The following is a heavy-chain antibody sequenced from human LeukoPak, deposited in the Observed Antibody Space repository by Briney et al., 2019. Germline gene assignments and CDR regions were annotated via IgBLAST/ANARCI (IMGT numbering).Heavy chain of an antibody. V-gene: IGHV1-2*02. CDR1: GYTFTGYY. Sequence: ASVKVSCKASGYTFTGYYMHWVRQAPGQGLEWMGWINPNSGGTNYAQKFQGRVTMTRDTSISTAYMELSRLRSDDTAVYYCARGHYYYDSSGYWIFDYWGQGTLVTVSS. D-gene: IGHD3-22*01. CDR3: ARGHYYYDSSGYWIFDY. J-gene: IGHJ4*02. CDR2: INPNSGGT.